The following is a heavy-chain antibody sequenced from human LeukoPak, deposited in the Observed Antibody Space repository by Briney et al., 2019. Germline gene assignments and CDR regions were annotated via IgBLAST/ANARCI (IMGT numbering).Heavy chain of an antibody. Sequence: SETLSLTCTVSGGSISTYYWSWIRQTPGKGLEWIGYVYYTGSTNSNPSLKSRVTISVDTSKNQVSLKLTSVTAADTAVYYCARGGREPSRPDFWGQGTLVNGSS. D-gene: IGHD1-14*01. V-gene: IGHV4-59*01. CDR3: ARGGREPSRPDF. CDR1: GGSISTYY. CDR2: VYYTGST. J-gene: IGHJ4*02.